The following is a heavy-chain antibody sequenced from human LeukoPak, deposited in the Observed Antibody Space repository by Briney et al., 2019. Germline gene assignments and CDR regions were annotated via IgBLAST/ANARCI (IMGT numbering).Heavy chain of an antibody. CDR3: AKSLGSSSSPPDY. Sequence: QPGGSLRLSCAASGFTFDDYAMHWVQQAPGKGLEWVSGISWNSGSIGYADSVKGRFTISRDNAKNSLYLQMNSLRAEDTALYYCAKSLGSSSSPPDYWGQGTLVTVSS. D-gene: IGHD6-6*01. V-gene: IGHV3-9*01. CDR2: ISWNSGSI. J-gene: IGHJ4*02. CDR1: GFTFDDYA.